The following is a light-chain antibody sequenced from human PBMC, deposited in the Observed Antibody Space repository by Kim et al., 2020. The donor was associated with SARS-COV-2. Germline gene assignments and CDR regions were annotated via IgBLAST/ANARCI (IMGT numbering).Light chain of an antibody. CDR1: SVTTYA. CDR3: NSRDRRGHPV. J-gene: IGLJ1*01. V-gene: IGLV3-19*01. Sequence: SSELTQDPAVSVALGQAVKITCQGDSVTTYAPSWFQQKPGRAPVLAIYGRDSRPTGIPDRFSGSASGDTASLTITGAQAEDEADYYCNSRDRRGHPVFGT. CDR2: GRD.